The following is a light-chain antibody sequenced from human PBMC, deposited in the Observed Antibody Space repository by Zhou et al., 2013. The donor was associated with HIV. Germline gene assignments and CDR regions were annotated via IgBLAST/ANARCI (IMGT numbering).Light chain of an antibody. J-gene: IGKJ1*01. V-gene: IGKV1-NL1*01. Sequence: DIQMTQSPSSLSASVGDRVTITCRASQGITNSLAWYQQKPGTAPKLLLYAASTLQSGVPSRFRGSGSGTECTLTITSVQPDDFGTYYCQQYYSLPPTFGQGTRVEIK. CDR2: AAS. CDR3: QQYYSLPPT. CDR1: QGITNS.